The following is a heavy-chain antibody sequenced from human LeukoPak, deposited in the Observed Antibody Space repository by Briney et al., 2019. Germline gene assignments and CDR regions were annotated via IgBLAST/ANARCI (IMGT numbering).Heavy chain of an antibody. CDR1: GYTFTGYY. J-gene: IGHJ4*02. Sequence: ASVKVSFKASGYTFTGYYMHWVRQAPGQGRERMGWINTNSSGTNYAQKFHGTVTMTRDTSISTAYMELSRLRSDDTAVYYCARVVDTAMVMDYWGQGTLVTVSS. CDR3: ARVVDTAMVMDY. V-gene: IGHV1-2*02. D-gene: IGHD5-18*01. CDR2: INTNSSGT.